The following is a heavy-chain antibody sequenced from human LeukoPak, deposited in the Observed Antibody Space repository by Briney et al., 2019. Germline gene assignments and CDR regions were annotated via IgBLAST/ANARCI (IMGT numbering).Heavy chain of an antibody. CDR3: ARAGDNYYDSSGYYYAD. CDR1: GYTFTNYD. Sequence: GASVKVSCKASGYTFTNYDINWVRQATGQGLEWVGWMNPNSGNTGYTQKFQGRVTMTRNTSISTAYMELSSLRSEDTAVYYCARAGDNYYDSSGYYYADWGQGTQVTVSS. V-gene: IGHV1-8*01. CDR2: MNPNSGNT. J-gene: IGHJ4*02. D-gene: IGHD3-22*01.